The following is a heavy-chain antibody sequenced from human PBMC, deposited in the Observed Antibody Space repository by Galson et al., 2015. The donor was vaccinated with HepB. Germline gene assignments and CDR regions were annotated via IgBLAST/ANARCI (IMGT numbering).Heavy chain of an antibody. CDR2: ISYDGSNK. J-gene: IGHJ6*02. D-gene: IGHD2-21*01. V-gene: IGHV3-30-3*01. CDR1: GFTFSSYA. Sequence: SLRLSCAASGFTFSSYAMHWVRQAPGKGLEWVAVISYDGSNKYSADSVKGRFTISRDNSKNTLYLQMNSLRAEDTAVYYCARDVGGGNYYYGMDVWGQGTTVTVSS. CDR3: ARDVGGGNYYYGMDV.